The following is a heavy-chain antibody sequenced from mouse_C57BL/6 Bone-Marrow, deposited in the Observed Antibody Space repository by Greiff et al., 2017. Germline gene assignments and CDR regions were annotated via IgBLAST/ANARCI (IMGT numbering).Heavy chain of an antibody. CDR1: GFDFSRYW. CDR3: ARVHYYGYADY. J-gene: IGHJ2*01. Sequence: DVQLQESGGGLVQPGGSLKLSCAVSGFDFSRYWMSWVRQAPGKGLEWIGEINPDSSTINYTPSLKDKFIISRDKAKNTMYLQMSKVRSEDAALYYCARVHYYGYADYWGQGTTLTVAS. V-gene: IGHV4-1*02. D-gene: IGHD1-2*01. CDR2: INPDSSTI.